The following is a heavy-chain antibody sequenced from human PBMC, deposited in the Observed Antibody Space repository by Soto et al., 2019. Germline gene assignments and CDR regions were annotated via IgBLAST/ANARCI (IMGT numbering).Heavy chain of an antibody. CDR2: IKSKNDGGTA. CDR1: GFTFSNAW. Sequence: EVQLVESGGGLVKPGGSLRLSCAASGFTFSNAWMNWVRQAPGKGLEWVGRIKSKNDGGTADYAAPVKGRFTISRDDSKNNLNLQMDSLITEDTAVYYCTTQNCSGGSCYSGYYYYGLAVWGQGTTVSVSS. V-gene: IGHV3-15*07. J-gene: IGHJ6*02. CDR3: TTQNCSGGSCYSGYYYYGLAV. D-gene: IGHD2-15*01.